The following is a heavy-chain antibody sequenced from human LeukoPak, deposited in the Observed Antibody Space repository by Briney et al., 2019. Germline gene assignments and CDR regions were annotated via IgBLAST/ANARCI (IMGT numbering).Heavy chain of an antibody. D-gene: IGHD2-15*01. J-gene: IGHJ4*02. CDR1: GFTFSSSA. V-gene: IGHV3-23*01. CDR2: IGSTGIST. CDR3: AKGGGSCCFDC. Sequence: GGSLRLSCAASGFTFSSSAMNWVRQAPGKGLEWVSAIGSTGISTYYADSVKGRFTISRDNSKNTLYLQMNSLRAEDTAVYYCAKGGGSCCFDCWGQGTLVTVSS.